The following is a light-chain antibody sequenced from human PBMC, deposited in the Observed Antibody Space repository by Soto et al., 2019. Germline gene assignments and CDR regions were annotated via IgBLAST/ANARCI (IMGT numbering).Light chain of an antibody. V-gene: IGKV3-15*01. CDR3: QQYGSSPYT. CDR2: GAS. CDR1: QSVYNN. J-gene: IGKJ2*01. Sequence: EIVMTQSPATLSVSPGERATLSCRASQSVYNNLAWYQQKPGQAPRLLIYGASTRATGIPARFSGSGSGTEFTLTISSLQSEDFAVYFCQQYGSSPYTFGQGTKLEIK.